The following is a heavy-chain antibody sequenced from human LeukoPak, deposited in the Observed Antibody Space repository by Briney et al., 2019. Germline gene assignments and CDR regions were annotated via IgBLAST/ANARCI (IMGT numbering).Heavy chain of an antibody. CDR1: GGSISDYY. D-gene: IGHD6-6*01. CDR3: AGGARQLLDF. Sequence: KTSETLSLACIVSGGSISDYYWSWIRQPPGEGLECLGSVYYSGSTSYNPSLKSRVTISIDTSKSQFSLKLTSVTAADTAIYYRAGGARQLLDFWGQGTLVTVSS. J-gene: IGHJ4*02. V-gene: IGHV4-59*01. CDR2: VYYSGST.